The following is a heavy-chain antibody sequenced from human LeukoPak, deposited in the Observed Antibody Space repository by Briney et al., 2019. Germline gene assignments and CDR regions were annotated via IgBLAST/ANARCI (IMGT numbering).Heavy chain of an antibody. CDR1: GFTFSSYA. D-gene: IGHD1-26*01. V-gene: IGHV3-30*02. CDR3: ANLQIRVGVDY. CDR2: ITYDGNNQ. Sequence: PGGSLRLSCAASGFTFSSYAMSWVRQAPGKGLEWVAFITYDGNNQYYADSVKGRFTISRDNSKSTLYLQMNSLRAEDTAVYYCANLQIRVGVDYWGQGTLVTVSS. J-gene: IGHJ4*02.